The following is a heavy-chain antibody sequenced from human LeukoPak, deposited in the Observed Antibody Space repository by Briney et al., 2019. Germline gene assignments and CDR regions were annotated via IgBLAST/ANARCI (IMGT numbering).Heavy chain of an antibody. Sequence: GGSLRLSCGASGITFSSYSMNWVRQAPGKGLEWVTYISSSGSTKYYADSVKGRFTISRDNARNSLYLQMNSLRAEDTAVYFCARGGLSIMGYWGQGTLVTVSS. CDR3: ARGGLSIMGY. J-gene: IGHJ4*02. CDR1: GITFSSYS. V-gene: IGHV3-48*01. D-gene: IGHD2/OR15-2a*01. CDR2: ISSSGSTK.